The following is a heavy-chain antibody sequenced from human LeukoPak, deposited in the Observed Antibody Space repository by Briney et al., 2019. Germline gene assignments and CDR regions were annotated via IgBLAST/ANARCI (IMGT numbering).Heavy chain of an antibody. Sequence: SETLSLTCTVSGGSISSYYWSWIRQPPGKGLEWIGYIYYSGSTNYNPSLKSRVTISVDTSKNQFSLKLSSVTAADTAVYYCAKDSQYDILTGYPNYFDYWGQGTLVTVSS. CDR1: GGSISSYY. D-gene: IGHD3-9*01. CDR2: IYYSGST. V-gene: IGHV4-59*12. J-gene: IGHJ4*02. CDR3: AKDSQYDILTGYPNYFDY.